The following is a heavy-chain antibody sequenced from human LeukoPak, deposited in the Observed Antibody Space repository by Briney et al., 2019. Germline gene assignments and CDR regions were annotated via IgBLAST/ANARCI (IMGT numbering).Heavy chain of an antibody. V-gene: IGHV1-2*02. J-gene: IGHJ4*02. D-gene: IGHD4-17*01. CDR3: ARDQETTVHY. CDR1: GGTFSSYA. Sequence: GASVKVSCKASGGTFSSYAISWVRQAPGQGLEWMGWINPNSGGTNYAQKFQGRVTMTRDTSISTAYMELSRLRSDDTAVYYCARDQETTVHYWGQGTLVTVSS. CDR2: INPNSGGT.